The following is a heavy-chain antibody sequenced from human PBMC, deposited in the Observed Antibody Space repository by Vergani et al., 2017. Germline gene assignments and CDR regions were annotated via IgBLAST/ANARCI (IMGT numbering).Heavy chain of an antibody. CDR2: IIPIFGTA. CDR1: GGTFSSYA. CDR3: ARDQEQWLVSGYYYYMDV. Sequence: QVQLVQSGAEVKKPGSSVKVSCKASGGTFSSYAISWVRQAPGQGLEWMGGIIPIFGTANYAQKFQGRVTITADKSTSTAYMELRSLRSEDTAVYYCARDQEQWLVSGYYYYMDVWGKGTTVTVSS. V-gene: IGHV1-69*06. J-gene: IGHJ6*03. D-gene: IGHD6-19*01.